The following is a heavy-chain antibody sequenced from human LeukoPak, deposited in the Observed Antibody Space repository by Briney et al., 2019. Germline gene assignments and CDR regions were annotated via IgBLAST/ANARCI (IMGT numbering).Heavy chain of an antibody. CDR1: SYSISSGYY. CDR3: ARDYCSGDSCYLFDY. Sequence: SETLSLTCAVSSYSISSGYYWGWIRQPPGKGLEWIGSIYHSGSTYYNPSLKSRVTISVDTSKNQFSLKLSSVTAADTAVYYCARDYCSGDSCYLFDYWGQGTPVTVSS. V-gene: IGHV4-38-2*02. CDR2: IYHSGST. D-gene: IGHD2-15*01. J-gene: IGHJ4*02.